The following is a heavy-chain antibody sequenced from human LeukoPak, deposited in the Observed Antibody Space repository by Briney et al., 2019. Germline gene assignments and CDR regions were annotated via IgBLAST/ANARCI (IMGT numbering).Heavy chain of an antibody. CDR2: MNPNSGNT. D-gene: IGHD6-13*01. CDR1: GYTFTSYD. CDR3: ARTWSSSWYQDYFEY. Sequence: ASVKVSCKASGYTFTSYDINWVRQATGQGLEWMGWMNPNSGNTGYAQKFQGRVTMTRNTSISTAYMELSSLRSEDTAVYYCARTWSSSWYQDYFEYWGQGTLVTVSS. J-gene: IGHJ4*02. V-gene: IGHV1-8*01.